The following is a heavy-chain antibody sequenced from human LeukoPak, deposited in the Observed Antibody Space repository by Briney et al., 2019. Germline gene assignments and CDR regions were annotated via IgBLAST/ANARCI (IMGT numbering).Heavy chain of an antibody. V-gene: IGHV5-51*01. CDR1: AGCSTSSW. J-gene: IGHJ4*02. CDR2: IYPGDCGT. D-gene: IGHD2-2*02. Sequence: GEALKISCKAAAGCSTSSWIVSWRQMAGKGLEWMGSIYPGDCGTRYSPSFQGQVTISADTCNSASYLLWSRMNASDTAMYYCAVNPGYTGGWGTFDSWGQGTLVTVSS. CDR3: AVNPGYTGGWGTFDS.